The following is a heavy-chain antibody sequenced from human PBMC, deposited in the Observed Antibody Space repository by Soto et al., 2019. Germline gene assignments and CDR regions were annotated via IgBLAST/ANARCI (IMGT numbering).Heavy chain of an antibody. CDR2: INTDGTTT. D-gene: IGHD3-16*02. V-gene: IGHV3-74*01. CDR3: ATAGNYRFDT. Sequence: GGSLRLSCTVSEFTFSDYWMHWVRQAPGKGLVWVSRINTDGTTTNYADSVKGRFTISRDNARNTLYLQMNSLRGEDTAVYYCATAGNYRFDTWGHGTLVTVPQ. J-gene: IGHJ4*01. CDR1: EFTFSDYW.